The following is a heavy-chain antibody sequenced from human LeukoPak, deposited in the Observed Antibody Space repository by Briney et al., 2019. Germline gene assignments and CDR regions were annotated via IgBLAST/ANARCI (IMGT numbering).Heavy chain of an antibody. Sequence: KPGESLRISCKGSGYSFTSYWISWVRQMPGKGLEWMGRIDPSDSYTNYSPSFQGHVTISADKSISTAYLQWSSLKASDTAMYYFPRLSSRYSGYNLKDPFEIWGKGKMFTVSS. CDR2: IDPSDSYT. CDR1: GYSFTSYW. V-gene: IGHV5-10-1*01. CDR3: PRLSSRYSGYNLKDPFEI. D-gene: IGHD5-12*01. J-gene: IGHJ3*02.